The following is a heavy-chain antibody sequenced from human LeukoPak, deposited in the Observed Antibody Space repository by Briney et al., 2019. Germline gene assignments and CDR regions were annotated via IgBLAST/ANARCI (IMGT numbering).Heavy chain of an antibody. CDR3: AKGPAMVRGTFDP. Sequence: GGSLRLSCAASGFTFSSYALSWVRQAPGKGLEWVSSISGSGGNTYYADSVKGRFTISRDYSKNTLYLQMNSLRTEETAVYYCAKGPAMVRGTFDPWGQGTLVTVSS. J-gene: IGHJ5*02. CDR1: GFTFSSYA. V-gene: IGHV3-23*01. CDR2: ISGSGGNT. D-gene: IGHD3-10*01.